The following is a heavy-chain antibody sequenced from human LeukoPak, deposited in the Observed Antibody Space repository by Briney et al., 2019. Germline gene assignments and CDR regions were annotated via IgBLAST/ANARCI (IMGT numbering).Heavy chain of an antibody. CDR3: ARSCPSINYGDYVTWNWFDP. D-gene: IGHD4-17*01. Sequence: PSETLSLTCAVYGGSFSGYYWSWIRQPPGKGLEWIGEINHSGSTNYNPSLKSRVTISVDTSKNQFSLKLSSVTAADTAVYYCARSCPSINYGDYVTWNWFDPWGQGTLVTASS. V-gene: IGHV4-34*01. CDR1: GGSFSGYY. CDR2: INHSGST. J-gene: IGHJ5*02.